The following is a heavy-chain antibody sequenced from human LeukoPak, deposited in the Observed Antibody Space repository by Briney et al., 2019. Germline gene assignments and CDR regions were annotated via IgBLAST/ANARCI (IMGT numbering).Heavy chain of an antibody. CDR1: GFSFSDYW. V-gene: IGHV3-7*01. J-gene: IGHJ4*02. CDR2: IKEDGSEK. Sequence: PGGSLRLSCAASGFSFSDYWMSWVCQAPGKGLEWVANIKEDGSEKDYVHSLKGRFTISRDNAKNLLYLEMSSLRAEDTAVYYCARWFLGHWAHFDYWGQGTLVTVSS. CDR3: ARWFLGHWAHFDY. D-gene: IGHD3-10*01.